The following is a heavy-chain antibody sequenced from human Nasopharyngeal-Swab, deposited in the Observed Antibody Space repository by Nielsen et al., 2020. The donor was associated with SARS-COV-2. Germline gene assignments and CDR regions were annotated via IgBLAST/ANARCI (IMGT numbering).Heavy chain of an antibody. V-gene: IGHV3-48*01. D-gene: IGHD1-1*01. CDR2: ISGSSTAI. CDR3: ARDPSNGNNWYNYVDV. CDR1: GFSFNNYA. Sequence: GGSLRLSCAASGFSFNNYAMNWLRQAPGKGLEWVAYISGSSTAIAYADSVKGRFTISRDNAKSALFLQMSSLGAEDAAVYYCARDPSNGNNWYNYVDVWGKGTTVTVSS. J-gene: IGHJ6*03.